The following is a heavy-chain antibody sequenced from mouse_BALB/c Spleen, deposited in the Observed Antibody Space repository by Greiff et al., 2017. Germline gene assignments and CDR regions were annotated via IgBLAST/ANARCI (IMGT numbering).Heavy chain of an antibody. CDR1: GFTFSSFG. CDR3: ARGYDWFAY. V-gene: IGHV5-17*02. CDR2: ISSGSSTI. D-gene: IGHD2-14*01. Sequence: DVMLVESGGGLVQPGGSRKLSCAASGFTFSSFGMHWVRQAPEKGLEWVAYISSGSSTIYYADTVKGRFTISRDNPKNTLFLQMTSLRSEDTAMYYCARGYDWFAYWGQGTLVTVSA. J-gene: IGHJ3*01.